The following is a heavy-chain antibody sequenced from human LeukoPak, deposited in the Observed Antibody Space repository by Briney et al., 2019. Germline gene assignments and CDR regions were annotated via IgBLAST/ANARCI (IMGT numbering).Heavy chain of an antibody. Sequence: GGSLRLSCAASGFPFNNYWMHWVRQVPGKRLVWVSSINTDGRTTRYAASVQGRFTISRDNAKNTLYLQMNSLRGDDTAVYYCARAGASGWYAAGWFDPWGQGTLVTVSS. CDR1: GFPFNNYW. D-gene: IGHD6-19*01. CDR2: INTDGRTT. V-gene: IGHV3-74*01. J-gene: IGHJ5*02. CDR3: ARAGASGWYAAGWFDP.